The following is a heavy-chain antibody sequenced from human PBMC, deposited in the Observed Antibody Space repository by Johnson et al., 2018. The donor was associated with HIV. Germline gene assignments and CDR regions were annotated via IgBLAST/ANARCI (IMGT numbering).Heavy chain of an antibody. V-gene: IGHV3-11*04. CDR3: AKGEAQEGWIQIRLYAFDF. Sequence: VQLVESGGGVVQPGGSLRLSCAASGFKFSDYHMSWIRQAPGKGLEWVSYISSGGRTIYYADSVKGRFTISRDSSKNTLYLPITSLRPEDSAVYYCAKGEAQEGWIQIRLYAFDFWGQGTLVTVSS. D-gene: IGHD5-18*01. CDR1: GFKFSDYH. J-gene: IGHJ3*01. CDR2: ISSGGRTI.